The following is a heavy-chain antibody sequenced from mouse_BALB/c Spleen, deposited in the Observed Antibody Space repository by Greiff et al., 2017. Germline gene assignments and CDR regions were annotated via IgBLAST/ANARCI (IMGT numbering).Heavy chain of an antibody. J-gene: IGHJ4*01. Sequence: VKLMESGPGLVQPSQSLSITCTVSGFSLTSYGVHWVRQSPGKGLEWLGVIWSGGSTDYNAAFISRLSISKDNSKSQVFFKMNSLQANDTAKYYCARPNNGTYVYARDNWGQGTSVTVSS. D-gene: IGHD5-1*01. CDR3: ARPNNGTYVYARDN. CDR1: GFSLTSYG. V-gene: IGHV2-2*02. CDR2: IWSGGST.